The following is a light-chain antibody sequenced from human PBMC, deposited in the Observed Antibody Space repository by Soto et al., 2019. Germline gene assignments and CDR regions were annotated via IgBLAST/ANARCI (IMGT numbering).Light chain of an antibody. CDR2: GAS. Sequence: DIQMTQSPSSXSXXVXXXXXXXXEANQDISKYLNWYQQKPGKAPKLLIYGASSLETGVPSRFSGSGSGTDFTFTISSLQPEDIATYYCQQCNNLPITFGQGTRLEIK. CDR1: QDISKY. CDR3: QQCNNLPIT. J-gene: IGKJ5*01. V-gene: IGKV1-33*01.